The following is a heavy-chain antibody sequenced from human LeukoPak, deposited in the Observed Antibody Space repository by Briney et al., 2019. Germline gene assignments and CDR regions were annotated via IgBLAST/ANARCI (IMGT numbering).Heavy chain of an antibody. CDR2: IWYDGSNK. V-gene: IGHV3-33*01. J-gene: IGHJ4*02. D-gene: IGHD3-22*01. CDR1: GFNFSGYG. Sequence: GGSLRLSCAASGFNFSGYGMHWVRQAPGKGLEWVAVIWYDGSNKYYADSVKGRVTISRDNSKNTLYLQMNSRRAEDTAVYYCARARNNYDSSSYSALDYWGQGTLVTVSS. CDR3: ARARNNYDSSSYSALDY.